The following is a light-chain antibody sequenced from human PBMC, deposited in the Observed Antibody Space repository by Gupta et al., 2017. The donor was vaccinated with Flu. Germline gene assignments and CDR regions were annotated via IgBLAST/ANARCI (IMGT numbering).Light chain of an antibody. V-gene: IGKV1-5*03. CDR2: NAS. Sequence: SILTASVGDRFTITSRASQSMSGWLSWYQQKPGKAPTVRSSNASSLESGVPSRFSVSRSGTEFTLTIRSLQADDYAAEDCLQYKDNPPCTFGHGTKVDIK. CDR3: LQYKDNPPCT. J-gene: IGKJ3*01. CDR1: QSMSGW.